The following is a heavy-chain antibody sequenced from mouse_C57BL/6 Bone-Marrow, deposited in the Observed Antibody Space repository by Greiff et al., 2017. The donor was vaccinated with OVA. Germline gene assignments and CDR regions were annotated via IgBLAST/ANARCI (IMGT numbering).Heavy chain of an antibody. J-gene: IGHJ3*01. CDR3: ARDGYQFAY. V-gene: IGHV5-4*01. CDR1: GFTFSSYA. D-gene: IGHD2-2*01. CDR2: ISDGGSYT. Sequence: EVNLVESGGGLVKPGGSLKLSCAASGFTFSSYAMSWVRQTPEKRLEWVATISDGGSYTYYPDNVKGRFTISRDNAKNNLYLQMSHLKSEDTAMYYCARDGYQFAYWGQGTLVTVSA.